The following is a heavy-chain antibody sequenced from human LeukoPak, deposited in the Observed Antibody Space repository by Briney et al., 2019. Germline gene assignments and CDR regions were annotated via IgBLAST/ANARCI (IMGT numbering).Heavy chain of an antibody. J-gene: IGHJ4*02. CDR2: IDPSDSYT. CDR1: GYSFTSYW. V-gene: IGHV5-10-1*01. Sequence: GESLRISCKGSGYSFTSYWISWVRQMPGKGLEWMGRIDPSDSYTNYSPSFQGHVTISADKSISTAYLQWSSLKASDTAMYYCARRVGSGSYYAHFDYWGQGTLVTVSS. D-gene: IGHD3-10*01. CDR3: ARRVGSGSYYAHFDY.